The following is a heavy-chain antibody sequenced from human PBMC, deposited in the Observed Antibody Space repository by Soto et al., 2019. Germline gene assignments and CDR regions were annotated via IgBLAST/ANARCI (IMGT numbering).Heavy chain of an antibody. CDR1: GGSISSSNW. CDR3: ARELPDGRYYYYYGMDV. J-gene: IGHJ6*02. Sequence: SETLSLTCAVSGGSISSSNWWSWVRQSPGKGLEWIGEIYHSGSTNYNPSLKSRVTISVDKSKNQFSLKLSSVTAADTAVYYCARELPDGRYYYYYGMDVWGQGTTVTVSS. V-gene: IGHV4-4*02. CDR2: IYHSGST.